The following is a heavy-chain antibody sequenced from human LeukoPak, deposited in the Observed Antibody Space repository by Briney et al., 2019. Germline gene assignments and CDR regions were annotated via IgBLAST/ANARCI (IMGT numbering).Heavy chain of an antibody. V-gene: IGHV3-21*01. CDR2: ITSSSSYT. J-gene: IGHJ3*02. CDR1: GITFSNYN. D-gene: IGHD2-15*01. Sequence: GGSLRLSCAAPGITFSNYNMNWVRQAPGKGLEWISAITSSSSYTFYADSVKGRFTISRDNAQNSLYLQMNSLRAEDTAVFYCVRESYCSGGSCYSGRAFDIWGQGTMVTVSS. CDR3: VRESYCSGGSCYSGRAFDI.